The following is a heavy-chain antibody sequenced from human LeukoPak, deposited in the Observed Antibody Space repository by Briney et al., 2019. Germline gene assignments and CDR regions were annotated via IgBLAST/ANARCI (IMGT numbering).Heavy chain of an antibody. CDR2: IRYDGSNK. J-gene: IGHJ3*02. D-gene: IGHD4-17*01. Sequence: GGSLRLSCAASGFTFSSYGMRWVRQAPGKGLEWVAFIRYDGSNKYYADSVKGRFTISRDNSKNTLYLQMNSLRAEDTAVYYCANHGDYGLMDAFDIWGQGTMVTVSS. V-gene: IGHV3-30*02. CDR3: ANHGDYGLMDAFDI. CDR1: GFTFSSYG.